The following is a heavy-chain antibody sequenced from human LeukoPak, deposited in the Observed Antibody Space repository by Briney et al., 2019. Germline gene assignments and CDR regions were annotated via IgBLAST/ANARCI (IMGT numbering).Heavy chain of an antibody. CDR2: IIPILGIA. Sequence: VASVKVSCMASVGTFSSYAISWVRQAPGQGLEWMGRIIPILGIANYAQKFQGRVMITADKSTSTAYMELSSLRSEDTAVYYCARGYSGYQLVFDYWGQGTLVTVSS. CDR1: VGTFSSYA. D-gene: IGHD5-12*01. CDR3: ARGYSGYQLVFDY. V-gene: IGHV1-69*04. J-gene: IGHJ4*02.